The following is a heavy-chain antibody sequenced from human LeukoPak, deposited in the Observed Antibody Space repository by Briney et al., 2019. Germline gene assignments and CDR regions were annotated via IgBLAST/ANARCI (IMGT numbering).Heavy chain of an antibody. CDR3: ARGQRASKSFDY. CDR1: GGSFSGYY. D-gene: IGHD4-11*01. Sequence: SETLSLTCAVYGGSFSGYYWSWIRQPPGKGLEWIGEINHRGSTNYNPSLKSGVTISVDTSKNQYSLKLSSVTAADTAVYYCARGQRASKSFDYWGQGTLVTVSS. V-gene: IGHV4-34*01. J-gene: IGHJ4*02. CDR2: INHRGST.